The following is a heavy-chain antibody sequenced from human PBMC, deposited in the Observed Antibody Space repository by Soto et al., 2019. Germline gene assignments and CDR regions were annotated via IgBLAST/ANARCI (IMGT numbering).Heavy chain of an antibody. J-gene: IGHJ4*02. CDR2: ISHSGTYT. Sequence: QVQLVESGGGLVKPGGSLRLSCAASGFTFSDYYMSWIRQAPGKGLEWVSYISHSGTYTNYADSVKGRFTISRDNAKNSLYLQMNSLRAEDTAVFYCARVPISRGSGWYDFDCWGQGTVVTVSS. D-gene: IGHD6-19*01. V-gene: IGHV3-11*06. CDR1: GFTFSDYY. CDR3: ARVPISRGSGWYDFDC.